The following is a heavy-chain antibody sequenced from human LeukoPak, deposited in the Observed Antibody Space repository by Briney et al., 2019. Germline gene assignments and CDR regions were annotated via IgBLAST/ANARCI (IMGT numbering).Heavy chain of an antibody. D-gene: IGHD6-13*01. J-gene: IGHJ4*02. CDR3: AKSFGPVIAAAGTGAD. V-gene: IGHV3-23*01. CDR1: GFSFSNYG. CDR2: ISTSGSST. Sequence: GGSLRLSCAVSGFSFSNYGMSWVRQAPGKGLEWVSSISTSGSSTYYVDSVKGRFTISRDNSKNTLYLQMNSLRAEDTAVYYCAKSFGPVIAAAGTGADWGQGTLVTVSS.